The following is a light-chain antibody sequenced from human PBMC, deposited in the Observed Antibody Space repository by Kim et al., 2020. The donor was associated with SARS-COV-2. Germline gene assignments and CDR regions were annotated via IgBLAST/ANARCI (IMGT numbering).Light chain of an antibody. CDR3: SSYAGNYNLV. J-gene: IGLJ2*01. Sequence: GQSLTISCTGTSSDVGGYNYVSWYQQHPGKAPKLMIYEVSKRPSGVPDRFSGSKSGNTASLTVSGLQAEDEADYYCSSYAGNYNLVFGGGTQLTVL. V-gene: IGLV2-8*01. CDR1: SSDVGGYNY. CDR2: EVS.